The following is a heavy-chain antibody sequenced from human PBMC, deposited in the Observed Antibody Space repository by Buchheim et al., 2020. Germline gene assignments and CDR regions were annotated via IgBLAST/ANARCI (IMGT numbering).Heavy chain of an antibody. J-gene: IGHJ4*02. D-gene: IGHD2-8*01. V-gene: IGHV3-23*01. Sequence: EVQLLESGGGLVQPGGSLRLSCAASGFTFSNFAMIWVRQAPGKGPEWVSAISGNGGNTFYADSVKGRFNISRDNSKKTLYLQMSSLRADDTAVYYCAKDSSRMVYATDFNYWGQGTL. CDR1: GFTFSNFA. CDR3: AKDSSRMVYATDFNY. CDR2: ISGNGGNT.